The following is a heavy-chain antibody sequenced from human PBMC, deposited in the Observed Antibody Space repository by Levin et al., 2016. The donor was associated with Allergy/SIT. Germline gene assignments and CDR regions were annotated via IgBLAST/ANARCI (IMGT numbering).Heavy chain of an antibody. V-gene: IGHV3-7*05. CDR1: GFTFSNYW. CDR3: AKGFYYDNSAYHDH. D-gene: IGHD3-22*01. J-gene: IGHJ4*02. CDR2: IKHDGSET. Sequence: GESLKISCVASGFTFSNYWMSWVRQAPGKGLEWVANIKHDGSETLYVDSVKGRFTISRDNSKNTLYLQMSSLRDEDTAVYYCAKGFYYDNSAYHDHWGQGTLVTVSS.